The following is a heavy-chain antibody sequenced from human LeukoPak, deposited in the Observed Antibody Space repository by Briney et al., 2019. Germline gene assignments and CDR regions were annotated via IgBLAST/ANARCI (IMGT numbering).Heavy chain of an antibody. CDR2: IGTSSSPK. D-gene: IGHD1-14*01. V-gene: IGHV3-48*02. CDR1: GFAFSSYS. CDR3: ARGNRGLSPDY. Sequence: GGSLRLSCAASGFAFSSYSMNWVRQAPGKGLEWVSYIGTSSSPKYYADSVKGRFTISRDNDKNSIYPQMDSLRDEDTAVYYCARGNRGLSPDYWGQGTLVTASS. J-gene: IGHJ4*02.